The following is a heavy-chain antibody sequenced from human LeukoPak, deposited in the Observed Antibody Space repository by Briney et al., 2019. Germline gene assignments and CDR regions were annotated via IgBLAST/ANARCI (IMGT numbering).Heavy chain of an antibody. V-gene: IGHV3-30*04. Sequence: GRSLRLSCAASGFTFSSYAMHWVRQAPGKGLEWVAVISYDGSNKYYADSVKGRFTISRGNSKNTLYLQMNSLRAEDTAVYYCARDPGYSYGCDYWGQGTLVTVSS. CDR1: GFTFSSYA. CDR3: ARDPGYSYGCDY. CDR2: ISYDGSNK. J-gene: IGHJ4*02. D-gene: IGHD5-18*01.